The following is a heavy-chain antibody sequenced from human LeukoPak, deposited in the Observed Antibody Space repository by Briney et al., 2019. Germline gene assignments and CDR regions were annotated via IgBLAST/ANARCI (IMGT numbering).Heavy chain of an antibody. Sequence: ASVKVSCKASGYSFTGYYIHWVRQAPGQGLEWMGWINPNSGGTNFAQKFQGRVTMTREMSISTAYMELSRLRSDDTAVYYCARAYYTALYDSRGSTPGEAFDIWGQGTMVTVSS. CDR2: INPNSGGT. J-gene: IGHJ3*02. D-gene: IGHD3-22*01. CDR1: GYSFTGYY. V-gene: IGHV1-2*02. CDR3: ARAYYTALYDSRGSTPGEAFDI.